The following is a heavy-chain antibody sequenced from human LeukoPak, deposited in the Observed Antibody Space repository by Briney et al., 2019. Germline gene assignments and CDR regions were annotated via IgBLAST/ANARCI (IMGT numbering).Heavy chain of an antibody. CDR1: GFTFSSYA. D-gene: IGHD4/OR15-4a*01. J-gene: IGHJ4*02. CDR3: AKDLDYQLLYDFDY. V-gene: IGHV3-30*02. CDR2: IRHDGGHS. Sequence: PGGSLRLSCAASGFTFSSYAMNWVRQAPGKGLEWVAFIRHDGGHSSYTDSVKGRFTISRENSKNTLYLQMNSLRTDDTAVYYCAKDLDYQLLYDFDYWGQGTLVTVSS.